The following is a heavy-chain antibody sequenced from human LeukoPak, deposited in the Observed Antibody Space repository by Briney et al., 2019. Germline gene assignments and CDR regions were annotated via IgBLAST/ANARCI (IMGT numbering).Heavy chain of an antibody. D-gene: IGHD3-22*01. CDR2: IYTGGGT. CDR1: GFIFSNYA. CDR3: TRSGYRHPYHFEC. V-gene: IGHV3-53*01. J-gene: IGHJ4*02. Sequence: GGSLRLSCAASGFIFSNYAMHWVRQAPGKGLEWVAVIYTGGGTDHADSVKGRFTISRDNSKNTLSLQMNSLRADDTAIYYCTRSGYRHPYHFECWGQGTLVIVSS.